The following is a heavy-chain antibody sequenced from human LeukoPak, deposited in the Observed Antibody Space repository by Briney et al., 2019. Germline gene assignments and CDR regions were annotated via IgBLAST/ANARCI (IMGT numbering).Heavy chain of an antibody. CDR1: GFTFSSYG. D-gene: IGHD3-22*01. Sequence: GGSLRLSCAASGFTFSSYGMHWVRQAPGKGLKWVAFIRYDGSNKYYADSVKGRFTISRDNSKNTLYLQMNSLRAEDTAVYYCAKDLSDSSGYYHPLEYFQHWGQGTLVTVSS. J-gene: IGHJ1*01. CDR3: AKDLSDSSGYYHPLEYFQH. CDR2: IRYDGSNK. V-gene: IGHV3-30*02.